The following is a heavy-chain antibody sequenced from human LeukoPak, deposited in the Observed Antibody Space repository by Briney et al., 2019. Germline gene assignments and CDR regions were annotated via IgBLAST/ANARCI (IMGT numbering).Heavy chain of an antibody. Sequence: ASVKVSCKASGYTFTDYYMYWVRQAPGQGLEWMGWINPNSGVTNYAQNFQGRVSMTRDTSISTAYMELSRLRSDDTAVYYCARQQEVSGYFDYWGQGTLVTVSS. V-gene: IGHV1-2*02. CDR2: INPNSGVT. CDR3: ARQQEVSGYFDY. D-gene: IGHD3-16*02. J-gene: IGHJ4*02. CDR1: GYTFTDYY.